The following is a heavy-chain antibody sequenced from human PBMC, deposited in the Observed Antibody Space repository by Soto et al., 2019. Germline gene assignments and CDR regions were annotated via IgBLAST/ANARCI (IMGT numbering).Heavy chain of an antibody. CDR1: GFTFSSYW. J-gene: IGHJ4*02. D-gene: IGHD3-16*01. CDR3: AKDAMKNTLGGRFDINAHYYLDY. Sequence: GGSLRLSCAASGFTFSSYWMSWVRQAPGKGLEWVANIKQDGSEKYYVDSVKGRFTISRDNAKNSLYLQMNSLRAEDTAVYYCAKDAMKNTLGGRFDINAHYYLDYWGQGTQVTVSS. CDR2: IKQDGSEK. V-gene: IGHV3-7*01.